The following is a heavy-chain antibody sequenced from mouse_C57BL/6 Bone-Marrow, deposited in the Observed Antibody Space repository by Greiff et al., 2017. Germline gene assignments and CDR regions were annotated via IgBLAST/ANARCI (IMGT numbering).Heavy chain of an antibody. J-gene: IGHJ2*01. CDR3: ARRGIYLGDD. Sequence: EVQLQQSGPELVKPGASVKISCKASGYSFTGYYMNWVKQSPEKSLEWIGEINPSTGGTTYNQKFKAKATLTVDKSSSTAYMQLKSLTSEDSAVYYCARRGIYLGDDWGQGTTLTVSS. CDR2: INPSTGGT. V-gene: IGHV1-42*01. D-gene: IGHD2-1*01. CDR1: GYSFTGYY.